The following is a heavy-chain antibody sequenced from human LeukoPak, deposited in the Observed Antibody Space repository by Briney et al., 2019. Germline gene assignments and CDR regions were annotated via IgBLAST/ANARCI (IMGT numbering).Heavy chain of an antibody. D-gene: IGHD3-22*01. Sequence: PGGFLRLSCAASGFTFSSYSMNWVRQAPGKGLEWVSYISSSSSTIYYADSAKGRFTISRDNAKNSLYLQMNSLRAEDTAVYYCARSRVYYYDSSGSPDSAFDIWGQGTMVTVSS. CDR3: ARSRVYYYDSSGSPDSAFDI. J-gene: IGHJ3*02. CDR1: GFTFSSYS. CDR2: ISSSSSTI. V-gene: IGHV3-48*04.